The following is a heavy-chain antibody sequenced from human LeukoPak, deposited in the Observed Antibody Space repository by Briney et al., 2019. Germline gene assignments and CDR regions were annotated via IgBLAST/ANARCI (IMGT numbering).Heavy chain of an antibody. CDR3: AKDSQSLGYCSSTSCYASAFDI. CDR2: ISGSGGST. Sequence: GGSLRLSCIASGFTFNNNAMHWVRQAPGKGLEWVSAISGSGGSTYYADSVKGRFTISRDNSKNTLYLQMNSLRAEDTAVYYCAKDSQSLGYCSSTSCYASAFDIWGQGTMVTVSS. D-gene: IGHD2-2*01. CDR1: GFTFNNNA. V-gene: IGHV3-23*01. J-gene: IGHJ3*02.